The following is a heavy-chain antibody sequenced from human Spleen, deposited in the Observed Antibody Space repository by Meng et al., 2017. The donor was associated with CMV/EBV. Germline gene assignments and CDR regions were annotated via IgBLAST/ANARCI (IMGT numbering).Heavy chain of an antibody. V-gene: IGHV1-2*02. CDR2: INPKSGGA. Sequence: QVQLVQSGAEVKKPGTSVKVSFQTSGYIFTDYFMHWVRQAPGQGLEXMGWINPKSGGAKYAQKFQGRVTVTRETSIGTVYMEVSRLRSDDTAVYYCATAEFDYWGQGTLVTVSS. CDR1: GYIFTDYF. J-gene: IGHJ4*02. CDR3: ATAEFDY.